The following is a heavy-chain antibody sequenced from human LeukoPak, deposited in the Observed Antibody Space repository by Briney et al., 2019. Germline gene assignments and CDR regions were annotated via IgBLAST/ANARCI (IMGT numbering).Heavy chain of an antibody. CDR3: ATPGQYDYVWGSYRYPLNY. D-gene: IGHD3-16*02. V-gene: IGHV1-24*01. J-gene: IGHJ4*02. CDR1: GYTLTELS. CDR2: FDPEDGET. Sequence: VASVKVSCKVSGYTLTELSMHWVRQAPGKGLEWMGGFDPEDGETIYAQKFQGRVTMTEDTSTDTAYMELSSLRSEDTAVYYCATPGQYDYVWGSYRYPLNYWGQGTLVTVSS.